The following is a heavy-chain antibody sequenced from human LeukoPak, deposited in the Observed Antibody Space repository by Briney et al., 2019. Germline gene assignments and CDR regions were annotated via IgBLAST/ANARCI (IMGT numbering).Heavy chain of an antibody. CDR3: AREYSSGWLGWFDP. V-gene: IGHV3-7*01. D-gene: IGHD6-19*01. CDR1: GFTFSSYW. J-gene: IGHJ5*02. Sequence: PGGPLRLSCAASGFTFSSYWMSWVRQAPGKGLEGVANIKQDGSEKYYVDSVKGRFTISRDNAKNSLYLQMNSLRAEDTAVYYCAREYSSGWLGWFDPWGQGTLVTVSS. CDR2: IKQDGSEK.